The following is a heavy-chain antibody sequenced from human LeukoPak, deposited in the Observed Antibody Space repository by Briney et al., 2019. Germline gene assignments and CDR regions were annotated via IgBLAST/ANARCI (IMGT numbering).Heavy chain of an antibody. CDR1: GFTFSSYW. J-gene: IGHJ6*02. Sequence: GGSLRLSCAASGFTFSSYWMHWVRQAPGKGLVWVSRINSDGSSTSYADSVKGRFTISRDNAKNTLYLQMNSLRAEDTAVYYCARGAYCSSTSCYALRYYYYGMDVWGQGTTVTVSS. D-gene: IGHD2-2*01. CDR2: INSDGSST. CDR3: ARGAYCSSTSCYALRYYYYGMDV. V-gene: IGHV3-74*01.